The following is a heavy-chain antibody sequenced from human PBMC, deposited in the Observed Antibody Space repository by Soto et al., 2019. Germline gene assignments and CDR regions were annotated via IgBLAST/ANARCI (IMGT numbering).Heavy chain of an antibody. CDR2: ISGSGGDT. CDR1: GFIFSDYG. J-gene: IGHJ4*02. Sequence: EVQLLESGGGLVQPGESLRLACAASGFIFSDYGMSWVRQAPGKGLEWVSAISGSGGDTYYADSVKGRFTISRDNSKNTLFLQINSLRAEDTAVYYCAKRGDKGYYFDYWGQGTLVTVSS. D-gene: IGHD2-21*02. V-gene: IGHV3-23*01. CDR3: AKRGDKGYYFDY.